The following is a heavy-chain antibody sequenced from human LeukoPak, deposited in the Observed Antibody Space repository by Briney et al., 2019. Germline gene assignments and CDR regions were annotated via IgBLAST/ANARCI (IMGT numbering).Heavy chain of an antibody. CDR2: IIPIFGTA. J-gene: IGHJ4*02. D-gene: IGHD1-20*01. Sequence: ASVKVSCKASGGTFSIYAISWVRQAPGQGLEWMGGIIPIFGTANYAQKFQGRVTITADESTSTAYMELSSLRSEDTAVYYCARDNWNYFFDWGQGTLVTVSS. V-gene: IGHV1-69*13. CDR3: ARDNWNYFFD. CDR1: GGTFSIYA.